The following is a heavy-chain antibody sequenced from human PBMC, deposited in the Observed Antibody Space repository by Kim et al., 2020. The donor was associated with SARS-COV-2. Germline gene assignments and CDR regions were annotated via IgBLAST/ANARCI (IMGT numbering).Heavy chain of an antibody. Sequence: SETLSLTCTVSGGSISSSSYYWGWIRQPPGKGLEWIGSIYYSGSTYYNPSLKSRVTISVDTSKNQFSLKLSSVTAADTAVYYCASGLSGYYYYGMDVWGQGTTVTVAS. CDR2: IYYSGST. J-gene: IGHJ6*02. CDR3: ASGLSGYYYYGMDV. CDR1: GGSISSSSYY. D-gene: IGHD2-15*01. V-gene: IGHV4-39*01.